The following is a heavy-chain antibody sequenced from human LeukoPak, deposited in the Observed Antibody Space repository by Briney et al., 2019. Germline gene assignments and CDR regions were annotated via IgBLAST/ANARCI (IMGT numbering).Heavy chain of an antibody. CDR2: ISPYNGNT. D-gene: IGHD2-2*01. CDR1: GYTFTSYG. J-gene: IGHJ4*02. CDR3: ARGYCSSTSCYYFDY. Sequence: ASVKVSCKASGYTFTSYGISWVRQAPGQGLEWMGWISPYNGNTNYAQKLQGRVTMTTDTSASTAYMELRSLRSDDTAVYYCARGYCSSTSCYYFDYWGQGTLVTVSS. V-gene: IGHV1-18*01.